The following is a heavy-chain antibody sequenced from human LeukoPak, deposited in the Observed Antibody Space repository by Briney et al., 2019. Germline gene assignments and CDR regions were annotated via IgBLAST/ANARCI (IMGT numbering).Heavy chain of an antibody. CDR2: ISSSSSYI. CDR3: ARDGVSYYYDSSGQPLDY. D-gene: IGHD3-22*01. CDR1: GSTFSNAW. V-gene: IGHV3-21*03. Sequence: GGSLRLSCAASGSTFSNAWMSWVRQAPGKGLEWVASISSSSSYIYCADSVKGRFTISRDNAKNSLYVQMNSLRAEDTDVYYCARDGVSYYYDSSGQPLDYWGQGALVTVSS. J-gene: IGHJ4*02.